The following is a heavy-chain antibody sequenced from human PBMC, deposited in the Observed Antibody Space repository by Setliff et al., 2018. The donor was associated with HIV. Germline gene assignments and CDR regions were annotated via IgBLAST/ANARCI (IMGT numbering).Heavy chain of an antibody. J-gene: IGHJ4*02. Sequence: SETLSLTCAVYGESFSGYYWSWIRQPPGRGLEWVGEINHGRSTNYNPSLKSRVTISLDTSKNQFSLKLTSVTAADTAVYYCAREAPQIYCGGGSCYSALDYWGQGT. V-gene: IGHV4-34*01. D-gene: IGHD2-15*01. CDR1: GESFSGYY. CDR3: AREAPQIYCGGGSCYSALDY. CDR2: INHGRST.